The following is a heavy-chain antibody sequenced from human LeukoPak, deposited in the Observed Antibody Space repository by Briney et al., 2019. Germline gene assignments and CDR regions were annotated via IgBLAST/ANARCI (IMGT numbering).Heavy chain of an antibody. D-gene: IGHD1-26*01. CDR2: INTDGSDT. CDR1: GFTFNSYW. Sequence: GGSLRLSCAASGFTFNSYWMHWVRQAPGKGLVWVSRINTDGSDTDYADSVKGRFTVSRDSAKNTLYLQMNSLGADDTAVYYCARLSGNYQYYFDKWGQGTLVTVSS. J-gene: IGHJ4*02. CDR3: ARLSGNYQYYFDK. V-gene: IGHV3-74*01.